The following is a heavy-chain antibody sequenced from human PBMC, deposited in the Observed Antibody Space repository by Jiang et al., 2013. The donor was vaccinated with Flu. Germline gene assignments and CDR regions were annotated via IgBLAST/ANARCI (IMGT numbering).Heavy chain of an antibody. CDR3: ARSGLATMYYFDY. CDR2: IWYDGSNK. D-gene: IGHD5-24*01. V-gene: IGHV3-33*01. CDR1: GFTFSSYG. J-gene: IGHJ4*02. Sequence: QLVESGGGVVQPGRSLRLSCAASGFTFSSYGMHWVRQAPGKGLEWVAVIWYDGSNKYYADSVKGRFTISRDNSKNTLYLQMNSLRAEDTAVYYCARSGLATMYYFDYWGQGTLVTVSS.